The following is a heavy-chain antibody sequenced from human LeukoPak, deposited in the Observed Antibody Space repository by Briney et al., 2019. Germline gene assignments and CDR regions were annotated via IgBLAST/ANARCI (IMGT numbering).Heavy chain of an antibody. CDR3: ARRPYHYHGLDV. CDR2: FFYTGST. CDR1: GDSISIYY. V-gene: IGHV4-59*08. J-gene: IGHJ6*02. Sequence: PSETLSLTCSVSGDSISIYYWNWIRQSPGKGLEWIGYFFYTGSTNYNPSPKSRVHMSVDTSKNQVSLTLRSVTAADTAVYYCARRPYHYHGLDVWGPGTTVIVSS.